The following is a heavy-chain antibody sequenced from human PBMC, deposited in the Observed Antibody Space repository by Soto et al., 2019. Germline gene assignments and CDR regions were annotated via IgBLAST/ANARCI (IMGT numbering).Heavy chain of an antibody. Sequence: PSETLSLTCAVYGGSFSGYYWSWIRQPPGKGLEWIGEINHSGSTNYNPSLKSRVTISVDTSKNQFSLKLSSVTAADTAVYYCARAYSKNVDTAMVTSRYYFDYWGQGTLVTVSS. V-gene: IGHV4-34*01. D-gene: IGHD5-18*01. CDR3: ARAYSKNVDTAMVTSRYYFDY. CDR2: INHSGST. CDR1: GGSFSGYY. J-gene: IGHJ4*02.